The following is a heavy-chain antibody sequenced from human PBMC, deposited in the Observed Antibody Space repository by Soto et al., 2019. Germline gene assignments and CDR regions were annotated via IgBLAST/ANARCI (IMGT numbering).Heavy chain of an antibody. V-gene: IGHV2-5*01. CDR2: IYWNDDK. D-gene: IGHD6-19*01. CDR3: AKSGSSGWYGWFDP. CDR1: GFSLSTGGVG. J-gene: IGHJ5*02. Sequence: SGPTLVNPTQTLTLTCTFSGFSLSTGGVGVGWIRQPPGTALEWLGFIYWNDDKRYSPSLKSRLTITKDTSKNQVVLTMTNMDPVDTATYYCAKSGSSGWYGWFDPWGQGTLVTVSS.